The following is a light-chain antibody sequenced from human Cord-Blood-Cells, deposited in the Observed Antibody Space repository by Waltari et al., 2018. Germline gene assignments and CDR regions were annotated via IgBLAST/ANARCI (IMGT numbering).Light chain of an antibody. V-gene: IGLV2-23*02. Sequence: QSALTQPASVSGSPGQSITISCTGTSSDVGSYNLVSWYQQHPGKAPKLMIDEVSKRPAGVSKRFSGAESGNTASLTISGLQAEDEADYYCCSYAGSSTYVFGTGTKVTVL. J-gene: IGLJ1*01. CDR1: SSDVGSYNL. CDR2: EVS. CDR3: CSYAGSSTYV.